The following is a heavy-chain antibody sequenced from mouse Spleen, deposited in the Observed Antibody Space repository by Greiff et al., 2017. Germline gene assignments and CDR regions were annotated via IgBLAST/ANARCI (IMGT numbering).Heavy chain of an antibody. CDR3: ARHMATVSHYFDY. D-gene: IGHD1-1*01. V-gene: IGHV5-9*01. CDR2: ISGGGGNT. J-gene: IGHJ2*01. Sequence: EVQLVESGGGLVKPGGSLKLSCAASGFTFSSYTMSWVRQTPEKRLEWVATISGGGGNTYYPDSVKGRFTISRDNAKNTLYLQMSSLRSEDTALYYCARHMATVSHYFDYWGQGTTLTVSS. CDR1: GFTFSSYT.